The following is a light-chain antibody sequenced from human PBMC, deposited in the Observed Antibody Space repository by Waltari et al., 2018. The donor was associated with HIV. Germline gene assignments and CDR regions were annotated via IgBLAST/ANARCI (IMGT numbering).Light chain of an antibody. CDR2: STH. CDR3: STWDKTQSAQV. J-gene: IGLJ3*02. Sequence: QPVLTQLPSVSGTPGQTVTISCSGSDPTTTTSSAYWYQVLPGTTPRLLTFSTHERPSGVPGRFSGSKSGASASLTIFGLRSEDEADYYCSTWDKTQSAQVFGGGTKLTVL. V-gene: IGLV1-47*01. CDR1: DPTTTTSS.